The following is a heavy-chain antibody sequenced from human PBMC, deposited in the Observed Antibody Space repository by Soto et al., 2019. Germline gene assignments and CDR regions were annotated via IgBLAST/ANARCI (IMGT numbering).Heavy chain of an antibody. CDR1: GGSISSYY. CDR2: IYYSGST. Sequence: SETLSLTCTVSGGSISSYYWSWIRQPPGKGLEWIGYIYYSGSTNYNPSLKSRVTISVDMSKNQFSLKLSSVTAADTAVYYCARQHYDFWSGYPNAFDIWGQGTMVTVSS. V-gene: IGHV4-59*08. CDR3: ARQHYDFWSGYPNAFDI. J-gene: IGHJ3*02. D-gene: IGHD3-3*01.